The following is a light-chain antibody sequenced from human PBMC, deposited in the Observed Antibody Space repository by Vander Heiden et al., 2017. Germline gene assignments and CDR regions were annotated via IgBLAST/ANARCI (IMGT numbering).Light chain of an antibody. Sequence: SYELPQPPSVSVSPGQTASITCSGDKLGDKYACWYQQKPGQYLVLVIYKDSKRPSGIPERFSGSNSGNTATLTISGTQAMDEDYYYCQAWDSSTSVFGTGTKVTVL. J-gene: IGLJ1*01. V-gene: IGLV3-1*01. CDR1: KLGDKY. CDR2: KDS. CDR3: QAWDSSTSV.